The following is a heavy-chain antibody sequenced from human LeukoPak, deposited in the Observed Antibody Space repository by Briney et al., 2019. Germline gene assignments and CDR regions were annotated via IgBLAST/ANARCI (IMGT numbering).Heavy chain of an antibody. Sequence: PGGSLRLSCAASGFTFSSYSMNWVRQAPTKGLEWVSYISSSSSTIYYTDSVKGRFTISRDNAKNSLYLQMNSLRAEDTAVYYCARGRLQGLDYWGQGTLVTVSS. CDR3: ARGRLQGLDY. CDR2: ISSSSSTI. D-gene: IGHD4-11*01. J-gene: IGHJ4*02. V-gene: IGHV3-48*01. CDR1: GFTFSSYS.